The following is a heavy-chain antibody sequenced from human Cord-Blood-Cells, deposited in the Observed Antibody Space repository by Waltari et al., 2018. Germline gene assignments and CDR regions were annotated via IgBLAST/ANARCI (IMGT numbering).Heavy chain of an antibody. D-gene: IGHD3-16*01. CDR1: GGSFSGYY. V-gene: IGHV4-34*01. CDR2: INHSGST. J-gene: IGHJ4*02. Sequence: QVQLQQWGAGLLKPSETLSLTCAVYGGSFSGYYWSWIRQPPGKGLEWIGEINHSGSTIYNPSLKSRVTISVDTSKNQFSLKLSSVTAADTAVYYCARRAFAVYYFDYWGQGTLVTVSP. CDR3: ARRAFAVYYFDY.